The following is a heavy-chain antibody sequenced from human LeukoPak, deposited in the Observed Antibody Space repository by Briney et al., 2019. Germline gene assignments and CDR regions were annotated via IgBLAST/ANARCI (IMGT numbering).Heavy chain of an antibody. J-gene: IGHJ4*02. CDR2: ISGSGGST. V-gene: IGHV3-23*01. CDR3: AKGPSLLVVTALDY. D-gene: IGHD2-21*02. CDR1: GFTFNNYA. Sequence: PGGSLRLSCAASGFTFNNYAMSWVRQAPGKGLEWVSAISGSGGSTFYADSVKGRFTISRDNSKNTLSLQVNSLRAEDTALYFCAKGPSLLVVTALDYWGQGTLVTVSS.